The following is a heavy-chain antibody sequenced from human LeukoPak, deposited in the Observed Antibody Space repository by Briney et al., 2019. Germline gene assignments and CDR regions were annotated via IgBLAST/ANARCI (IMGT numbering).Heavy chain of an antibody. Sequence: GGSLRLSCAASGFTFSGSEMNWVRQAPGKGLEWVSYISTNGRTIYYADSVEGRFTMSRDNARNSLYLQMNTLRVEDTAVYYCARDYRGYSMDVWGKGTTVTISS. CDR3: ARDYRGYSMDV. D-gene: IGHD3-10*01. V-gene: IGHV3-48*03. CDR1: GFTFSGSE. J-gene: IGHJ6*03. CDR2: ISTNGRTI.